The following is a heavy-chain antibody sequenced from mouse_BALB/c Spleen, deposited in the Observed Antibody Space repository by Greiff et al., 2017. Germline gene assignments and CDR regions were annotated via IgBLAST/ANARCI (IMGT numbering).Heavy chain of an antibody. CDR3: ARGDSSGYRDAMDY. CDR1: GFTFSSYA. D-gene: IGHD3-2*01. CDR2: ISSGGST. Sequence: EVQLVESGGGLVKPGGSLKLSCAASGFTFSSYAMSWVRQTPEKRLEWVASISSGGSTYYPDSVKGRFTISRDNARNILYLQMSSLRSEDTAMYYCARGDSSGYRDAMDYWGQGTSVTVSS. J-gene: IGHJ4*01. V-gene: IGHV5-6-5*01.